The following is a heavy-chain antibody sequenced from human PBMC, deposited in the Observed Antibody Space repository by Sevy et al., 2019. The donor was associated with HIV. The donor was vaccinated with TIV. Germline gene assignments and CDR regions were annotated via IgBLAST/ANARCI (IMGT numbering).Heavy chain of an antibody. V-gene: IGHV3-33*07. CDR3: ARKSGNDALDI. D-gene: IGHD3-10*01. J-gene: IGHJ3*02. Sequence: GGSLRLSCVASGFTFRSYGMYWVRQAPGKGLEWVAGIWYDGSNESYGDSVKGRFTISRDNSKNTLYLQLNSLRAEDTSTYYCARKSGNDALDIWGQGTMVTVSS. CDR2: IWYDGSNE. CDR1: GFTFRSYG.